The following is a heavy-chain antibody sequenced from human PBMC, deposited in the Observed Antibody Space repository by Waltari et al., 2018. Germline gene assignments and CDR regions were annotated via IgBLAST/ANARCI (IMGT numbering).Heavy chain of an antibody. CDR3: ARDRFSHSSSYFLSAFDM. Sequence: QVQLQESGPRLVKPSETLSLTCTISGGSIGRHYWSCLRQSPGKGLEWIGYIFHSGTTDDNPALRSRVTISVDPSKNQFSLKLISVTAADTALYYGARDRFSHSSSYFLSAFDMWGQGTMVTVSS. CDR1: GGSIGRHY. J-gene: IGHJ3*02. CDR2: IFHSGTT. D-gene: IGHD3-22*01. V-gene: IGHV4-59*11.